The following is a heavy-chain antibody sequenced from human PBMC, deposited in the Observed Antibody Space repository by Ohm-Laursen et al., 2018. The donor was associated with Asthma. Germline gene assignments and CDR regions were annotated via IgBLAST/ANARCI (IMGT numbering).Heavy chain of an antibody. V-gene: IGHV3-21*01. D-gene: IGHD2-2*01. Sequence: SLRLSCAALGYSFSLYSIHWIRQAPGKGLQWVASISTASTFIYYADSVRGRFTTSRDNAKNLVYLQMDSLRVDDTALYYCARDPIKYATPPDAFDIWGQGTMVTVSS. CDR2: ISTASTFI. CDR1: GYSFSLYS. CDR3: ARDPIKYATPPDAFDI. J-gene: IGHJ3*02.